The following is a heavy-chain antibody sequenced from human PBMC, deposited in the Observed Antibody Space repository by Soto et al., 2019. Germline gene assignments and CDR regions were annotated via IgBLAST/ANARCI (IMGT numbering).Heavy chain of an antibody. CDR2: ISGSGGST. V-gene: IGHV3-23*01. J-gene: IGHJ4*02. Sequence: EVQLLESGGGLVQPGGSLRLSCAASGFTFSNYAMNWVRQAPGKGLEWVSVISGSGGSTYYADSVKGRFTISRDNSKNTLDLQMNSLRAEDTAVYYCASRSSGWYFDYWRQGTLVTVSS. CDR3: ASRSSGWYFDY. D-gene: IGHD6-19*01. CDR1: GFTFSNYA.